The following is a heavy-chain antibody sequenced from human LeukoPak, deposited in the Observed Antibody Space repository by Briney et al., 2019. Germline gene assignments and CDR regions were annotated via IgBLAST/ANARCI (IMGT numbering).Heavy chain of an antibody. CDR1: GGSISSSSYY. D-gene: IGHD3-10*01. CDR3: SGSYALRTKILDY. J-gene: IGHJ4*02. CDR2: IYYSGST. Sequence: KTSETLSLTCTVSGGSISSSSYYWGWIRQPPGKGLEWIGSIYYSGSTYYNPSLKSRVTISVDTSKNQFSLKLSSVTAADTAVYYRSGSYALRTKILDYWGQGTLVTVSS. V-gene: IGHV4-39*07.